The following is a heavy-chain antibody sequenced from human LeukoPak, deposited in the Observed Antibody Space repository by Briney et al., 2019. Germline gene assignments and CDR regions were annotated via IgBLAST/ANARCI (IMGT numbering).Heavy chain of an antibody. CDR2: IYTRGST. Sequence: SETLSLTCTVSGGSISSYCWSWIRQPAGKGLEWIGRIYTRGSTNYNPSLKSRVTMSVDTSKNQFSLKLSSVTAADTAVYYCAREGISGSYCSSERWGQGTLVTVSS. J-gene: IGHJ4*02. CDR3: AREGISGSYCSSER. CDR1: GGSISSYC. V-gene: IGHV4-4*07. D-gene: IGHD2-2*01.